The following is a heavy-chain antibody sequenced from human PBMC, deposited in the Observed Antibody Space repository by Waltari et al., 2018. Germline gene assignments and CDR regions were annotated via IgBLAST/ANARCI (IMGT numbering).Heavy chain of an antibody. Sequence: QVQLQESGPGLVKPSQTLSLTCTVSGGSISSGSYYWSWIRQPAGKGLEWIGRIYTSGSTNYTPSLKSRVTISVDTSKNQFSLKLSSVTAADAAVYYCGAETYYDFWSGYPTTIWGQGTLVTVSS. CDR1: GGSISSGSYY. D-gene: IGHD3-3*01. CDR2: IYTSGST. CDR3: GAETYYDFWSGYPTTI. J-gene: IGHJ4*02. V-gene: IGHV4-61*02.